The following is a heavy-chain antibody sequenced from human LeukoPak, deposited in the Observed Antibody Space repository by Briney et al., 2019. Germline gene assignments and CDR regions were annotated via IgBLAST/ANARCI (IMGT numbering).Heavy chain of an antibody. CDR2: ISAGNGNT. CDR3: ARDSGSGSNDY. Sequence: ASVKVSCKASGYTFTSYAIHWVRQAPGQRLEWMGWISAGNGNTKYSQNFQGRVTFISNTSATTAFMELSSLRSEDAAVHYCARDSGSGSNDYWGQGTLVTVSS. V-gene: IGHV1-3*01. CDR1: GYTFTSYA. J-gene: IGHJ4*02. D-gene: IGHD1-26*01.